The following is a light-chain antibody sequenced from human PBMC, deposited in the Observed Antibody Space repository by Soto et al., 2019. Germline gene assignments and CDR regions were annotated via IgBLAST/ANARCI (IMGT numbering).Light chain of an antibody. J-gene: IGKJ5*01. CDR1: QGIATG. V-gene: IGKV1-13*02. CDR2: DAS. CDR3: QQFNSL. Sequence: IQMTHSPSSLSSSIVDTVTISCRASQGIATGLAWYQQKPGAPPKLLIYDASTLERGIPSRFSGRGSGTHFILTINNLQPEDFATYYCQQFNSLFGQGTRLEIK.